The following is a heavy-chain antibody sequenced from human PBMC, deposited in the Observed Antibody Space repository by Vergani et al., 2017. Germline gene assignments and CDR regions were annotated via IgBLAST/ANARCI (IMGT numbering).Heavy chain of an antibody. CDR2: ISGSGGST. D-gene: IGHD4-17*01. J-gene: IGHJ4*02. CDR1: GFTFSSSA. Sequence: EVQLLESGGGLVQPGGSLRLSCAASGFTFSSSAMSWVRQAPGKGLEWVSAISGSGGSTYYADSVKGRFTISRDNSKNTLYLQMNSLRAEDTAVYYCAKGGYGDYVLDYWGQGTLVTVSS. V-gene: IGHV3-23*01. CDR3: AKGGYGDYVLDY.